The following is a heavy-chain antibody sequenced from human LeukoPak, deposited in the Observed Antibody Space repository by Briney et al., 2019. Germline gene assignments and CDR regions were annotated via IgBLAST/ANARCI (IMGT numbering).Heavy chain of an antibody. D-gene: IGHD3-16*01. CDR1: GGTFSSYA. CDR3: ARDHDYERAYYMDV. Sequence: SVKVSCKASGGTFSSYAISWVRQAPGQGLEWMGGIIPIFGTANYAQKFQGRVTITADKSTGTAYMELSSLRSEDTAVYYCARDHDYERAYYMDVWGKGTTVTVSS. J-gene: IGHJ6*03. CDR2: IIPIFGTA. V-gene: IGHV1-69*06.